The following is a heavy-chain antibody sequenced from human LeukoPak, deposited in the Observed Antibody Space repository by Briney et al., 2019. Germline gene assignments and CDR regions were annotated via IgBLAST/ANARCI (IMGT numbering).Heavy chain of an antibody. CDR2: INAGNGNT. D-gene: IGHD3-10*01. CDR3: ARSGTGDERIGVDN. Sequence: ASVKVSCKPSGYTFTSYAMHWVRQAPGQRLEWMGWINAGNGNTKCSQNFQGRVTITRDTSISTAYMELSSLRSEDTAVYYCARSGTGDERIGVDNWGQGTLVTVSS. CDR1: GYTFTSYA. V-gene: IGHV1-3*01. J-gene: IGHJ4*02.